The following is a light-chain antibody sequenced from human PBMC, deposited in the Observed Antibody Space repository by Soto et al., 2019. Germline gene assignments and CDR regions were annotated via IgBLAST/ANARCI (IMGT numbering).Light chain of an antibody. CDR2: GAT. Sequence: EIVMTESPVTLSVSPGERATLSCRASQSVSTKLAWYQHKPGQAPRLLIYGATTRAPDVPARFSGSGSGTDFILTISSLQSEDFAVYYCQQYKDWPWTFGQGTKVEIK. CDR3: QQYKDWPWT. V-gene: IGKV3-15*01. J-gene: IGKJ1*01. CDR1: QSVSTK.